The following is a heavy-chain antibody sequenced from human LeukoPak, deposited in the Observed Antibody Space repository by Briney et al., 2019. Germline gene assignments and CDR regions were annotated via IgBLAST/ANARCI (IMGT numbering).Heavy chain of an antibody. Sequence: SETLSLTCTVSGGSISSYYWSWIRQPPGKGLEWIGYIYYSGSTNYNPSLKSRVTISVDTSKNQFSLKLSSVTAADTAVYYCTRDWLGGARYNWFDPWGQGTLVTVSS. D-gene: IGHD6-19*01. J-gene: IGHJ5*02. CDR2: IYYSGST. CDR1: GGSISSYY. V-gene: IGHV4-59*01. CDR3: TRDWLGGARYNWFDP.